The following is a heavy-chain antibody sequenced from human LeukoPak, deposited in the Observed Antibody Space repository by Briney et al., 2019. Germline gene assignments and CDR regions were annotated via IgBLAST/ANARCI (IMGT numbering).Heavy chain of an antibody. CDR3: ARALVGELSEYDAFDI. CDR2: MNPNSGYT. CDR1: GYTFISHD. D-gene: IGHD3-16*02. V-gene: IGHV1-8*03. Sequence: GASVKVSCKASGYTFISHDINWVRQATGQGLEWMGWMNPNSGYTDYAQKLQGRVTITRNTSITTAYLELSRLRSEDTGVYYCARALVGELSEYDAFDIWGQGTKVTVSS. J-gene: IGHJ3*02.